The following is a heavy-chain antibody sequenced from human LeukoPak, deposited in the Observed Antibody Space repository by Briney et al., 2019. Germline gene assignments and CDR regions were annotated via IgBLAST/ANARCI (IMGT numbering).Heavy chain of an antibody. Sequence: GGSLRLSCAASGLTFNSYAMSWVRQAPGKGLEWVSAISGSGGSTYYADSVKGRFTISRDNSKNTLYLQMVSLRAEDTAVYYCAKHYYASGSSRFDYWGQGTLVTVSS. V-gene: IGHV3-23*01. CDR2: ISGSGGST. D-gene: IGHD3-10*01. CDR3: AKHYYASGSSRFDY. CDR1: GLTFNSYA. J-gene: IGHJ4*02.